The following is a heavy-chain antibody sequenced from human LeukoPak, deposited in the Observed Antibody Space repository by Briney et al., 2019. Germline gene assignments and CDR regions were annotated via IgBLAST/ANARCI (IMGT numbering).Heavy chain of an antibody. V-gene: IGHV3-23*01. Sequence: GGSLRLSCAASGFTFSSYAMTWFRQAPGKGLEWVSAISGSGGSTYYADSVKGRFTISRDNSKNTLYLQMNSLRAEDTAVYYCAKDRAAVATTDYWGQGTLVTVSS. CDR2: ISGSGGST. J-gene: IGHJ4*02. CDR3: AKDRAAVATTDY. CDR1: GFTFSSYA. D-gene: IGHD6-19*01.